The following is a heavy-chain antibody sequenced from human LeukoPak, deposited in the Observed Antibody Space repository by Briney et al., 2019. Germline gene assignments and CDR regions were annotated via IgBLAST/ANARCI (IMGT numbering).Heavy chain of an antibody. CDR2: MNAKSGDT. V-gene: IGHV1-2*02. CDR3: AAERRGNYRLDY. J-gene: IGHJ4*02. CDR1: GIAFTDYW. Sequence: ASVKVSCKASGIAFTDYWIHWVRQAPGQGPEWMGCMNAKSGDTNYIENFQGRVTMTRDTSISTAYMGLGGLRFDDTAVYYCAAERRGNYRLDYWGQGALVTVSS. D-gene: IGHD3-16*02.